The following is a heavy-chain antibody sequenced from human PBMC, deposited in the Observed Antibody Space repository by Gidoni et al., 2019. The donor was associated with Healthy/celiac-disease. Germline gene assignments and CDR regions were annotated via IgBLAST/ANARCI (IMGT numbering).Heavy chain of an antibody. CDR2: IWYAGSNK. CDR1: GFTFSSYG. Sequence: QVQLVESGGGVVQPGRSLRLSCAAYGFTFSSYGMHWVRQAPGKGLEWVAVIWYAGSNKYYADSVKGRFTISRDNSKNTLYLQMNSLRAEDTAVYYCARAPEMATIGFDYWGQGTLVTVSS. CDR3: ARAPEMATIGFDY. D-gene: IGHD5-12*01. V-gene: IGHV3-33*01. J-gene: IGHJ4*02.